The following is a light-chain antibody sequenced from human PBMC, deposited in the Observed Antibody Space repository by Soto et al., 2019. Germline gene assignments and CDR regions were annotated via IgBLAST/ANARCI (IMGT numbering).Light chain of an antibody. V-gene: IGKV1-5*03. CDR1: QSISRW. J-gene: IGKJ1*01. CDR3: QQDDGSWT. Sequence: DIQMTHSPSTLSASVGDRATITCRASQSISRWVAWYQQKPGKAHKLLIFRASRLQSGVPSRFSGSGSETAFTLAISSLQPDDSATYFCQQDDGSWTFGQGNKVELK. CDR2: RAS.